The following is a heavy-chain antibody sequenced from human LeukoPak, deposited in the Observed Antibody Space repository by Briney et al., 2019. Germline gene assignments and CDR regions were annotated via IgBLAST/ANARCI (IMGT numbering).Heavy chain of an antibody. Sequence: GGSLRLSCTGSGFNFNMFAMNWVRRAPGQGLEWVSGLSRGGGTTNYADSVKGRFTISRDKPKNMVFLQMNSLRPEDTAVYYCAKEQRIRHCSEGVCMEGYYFDYWGQGSLVTVSS. CDR1: GFNFNMFA. J-gene: IGHJ4*02. D-gene: IGHD2-8*01. CDR3: AKEQRIRHCSEGVCMEGYYFDY. V-gene: IGHV3-23*01. CDR2: LSRGGGTT.